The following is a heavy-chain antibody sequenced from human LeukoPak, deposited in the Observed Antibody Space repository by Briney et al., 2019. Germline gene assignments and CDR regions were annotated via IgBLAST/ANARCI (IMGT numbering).Heavy chain of an antibody. CDR3: ATESIAAAGDDY. CDR1: GFTVSSYA. V-gene: IGHV3-30*07. J-gene: IGHJ4*02. Sequence: GGSLRLSCAASGFTVSSYAMHWVRQAPGKGLEWVAVISYDGSNKYYADSVKGRFTISRDNSKNTLYLQMNSLRAEDTAVYYCATESIAAAGDDYWGQGTLVTVSS. D-gene: IGHD6-13*01. CDR2: ISYDGSNK.